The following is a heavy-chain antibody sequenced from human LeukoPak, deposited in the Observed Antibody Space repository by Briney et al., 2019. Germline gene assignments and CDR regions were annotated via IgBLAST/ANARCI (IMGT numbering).Heavy chain of an antibody. CDR3: AKEACGGDCYSPDAFDI. Sequence: GGSLRLSCAASGFTFSSYSMNWVRQAPGTGLEWVSSITSSSSHVYYADSVKGRFTISRDNAKNSLYLQMNSLRAEDTALYYCAKEACGGDCYSPDAFDIWGQGTMVTVSS. V-gene: IGHV3-21*04. D-gene: IGHD2-21*02. J-gene: IGHJ3*02. CDR1: GFTFSSYS. CDR2: ITSSSSHV.